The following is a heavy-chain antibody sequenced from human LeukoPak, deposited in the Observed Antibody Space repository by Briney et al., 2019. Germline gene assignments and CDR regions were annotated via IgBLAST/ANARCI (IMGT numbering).Heavy chain of an antibody. V-gene: IGHV4-39*01. CDR2: IYYSGSP. Sequence: SETLSLTCTVSGGSISSSSYYWAWIRQPPGKGLEWIGTIYYSGSPYYNPSPKSRVTISVDTSKNQFSLKLSSVTAADTAVYYCARQERYSTPYYWGQGTLVTVSS. CDR1: GGSISSSSYY. CDR3: ARQERYSTPYY. J-gene: IGHJ4*02. D-gene: IGHD3-9*01.